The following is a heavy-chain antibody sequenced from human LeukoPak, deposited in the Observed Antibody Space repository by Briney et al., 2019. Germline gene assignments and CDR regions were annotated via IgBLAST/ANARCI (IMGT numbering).Heavy chain of an antibody. CDR2: IHTSGST. V-gene: IGHV4-4*07. J-gene: IGHJ4*02. Sequence: SETLSLTCTVSGGSISSYYWSWIRQPAGKGLEWIGRIHTSGSTNYNPSLKSRVTMSVDTSKNQFSLKLSSVTAADTAVYYCARTMYYYYSSGRTQYFDFWGRGTLVTVSS. D-gene: IGHD3-22*01. CDR3: ARTMYYYYSSGRTQYFDF. CDR1: GGSISSYY.